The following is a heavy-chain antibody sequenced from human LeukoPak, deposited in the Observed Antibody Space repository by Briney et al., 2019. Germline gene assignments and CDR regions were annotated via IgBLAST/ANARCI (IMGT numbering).Heavy chain of an antibody. J-gene: IGHJ4*02. D-gene: IGHD2-15*01. CDR2: INHSGST. CDR1: GGSFSVYY. CDR3: ARGQWRWRGREGFTDY. Sequence: SETLSLTCAVYGGSFSVYYWSWIRQPPGKGLEWIGEINHSGSTNYNPSLKSRVTISVDTSKNQFSLKLSSVTAADTAVYYCARGQWRWRGREGFTDYWGQGTLVTVFS. V-gene: IGHV4-34*01.